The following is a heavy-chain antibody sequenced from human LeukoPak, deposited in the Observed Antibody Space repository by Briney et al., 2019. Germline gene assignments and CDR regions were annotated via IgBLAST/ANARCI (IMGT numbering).Heavy chain of an antibody. CDR3: AKVGGNYHDNSGYGT. CDR2: ISGDGGST. V-gene: IGHV3-43*02. Sequence: PGGSLRLSCAASGFTFDDYAMHCVRQAPGKGLEWASLISGDGGSTYYADSVKGRFTISRDNSKNSLYLQMNSLRTEDTALYYCAKVGGNYHDNSGYGTWGQGTLVTVSS. J-gene: IGHJ5*02. CDR1: GFTFDDYA. D-gene: IGHD3-22*01.